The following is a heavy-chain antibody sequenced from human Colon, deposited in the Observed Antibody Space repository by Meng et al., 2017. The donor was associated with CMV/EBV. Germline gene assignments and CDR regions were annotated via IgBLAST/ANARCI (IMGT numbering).Heavy chain of an antibody. D-gene: IGHD4/OR15-4a*01. J-gene: IGHJ4*02. CDR1: GSFRDCY. V-gene: IGHV4-34*01. CDR3: ARDKGLRGASSQNPYFDY. CDR2: VYQGGST. Sequence: GSFRDCYWSWTRLYPGKGLEWIGEVYQGGSTNYSGSLQSRVTMSVDTSKNRFFLKLTSVAAADTVVYYCARDKGLRGASSQNPYFDYWGQGTLVTVSS.